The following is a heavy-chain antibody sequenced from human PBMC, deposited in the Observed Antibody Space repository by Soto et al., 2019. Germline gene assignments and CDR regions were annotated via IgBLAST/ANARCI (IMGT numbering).Heavy chain of an antibody. Sequence: QVQLVQSGAEVKKPGSSVKVSCKASGGTFSTSTFTWVRQAPGQGLEWMGRTIPLLNVADYAQDFQGRVTITAXKXTXTXXMELPSLTSKDTAVYYCARDSPIGSTYSGYDAIDSWGQGTLVTVSS. CDR1: GGTFSTST. D-gene: IGHD5-12*01. CDR2: TIPLLNVA. CDR3: ARDSPIGSTYSGYDAIDS. J-gene: IGHJ4*02. V-gene: IGHV1-69*08.